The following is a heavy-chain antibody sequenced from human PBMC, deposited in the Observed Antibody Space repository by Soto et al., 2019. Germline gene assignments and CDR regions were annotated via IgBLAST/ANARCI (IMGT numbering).Heavy chain of an antibody. CDR2: IYYSGST. CDR3: ARLPALYDTHPIDY. CDR1: GGSISSGGYY. J-gene: IGHJ4*02. V-gene: IGHV4-31*03. Sequence: TLSLTCTVSGGSISSGGYYWSWIRQHPGKGLEWIGYIYYSGSTYYNPSLKSRVTISVDTSKNQFSLKLSSVTAADTAVYYCARLPALYDTHPIDYWGQGTLVTVSS. D-gene: IGHD3-22*01.